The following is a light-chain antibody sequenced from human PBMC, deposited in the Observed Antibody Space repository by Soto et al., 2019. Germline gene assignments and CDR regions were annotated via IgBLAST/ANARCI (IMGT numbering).Light chain of an antibody. CDR2: GTN. CDR3: QSYDNSLSGSRV. J-gene: IGLJ3*02. CDR1: RSNIGSNP. Sequence: QSVLTQPPSASGTPGQRVAISCSGTRSNIGSNPVNWYLQLPGTAPKLLIYGTNNRPSGVPDRFSGSKSGMSASLAITGLQAADEANYYCQSYDNSLSGSRVFGGGTKLTVL. V-gene: IGLV1-44*01.